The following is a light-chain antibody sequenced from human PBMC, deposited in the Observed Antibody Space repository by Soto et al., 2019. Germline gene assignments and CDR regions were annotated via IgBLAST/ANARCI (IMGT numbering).Light chain of an antibody. V-gene: IGKV3-11*01. Sequence: EIVLTQSPATLSWSTGERATLSCRASQSISSYLAWYQQKPGQAPRLLIYDASNRATDIPARFSGSGSGTDFTLTISSLEPEDFAVYYCQQRSNRPPGYTFGQGTKLEIK. J-gene: IGKJ2*01. CDR1: QSISSY. CDR2: DAS. CDR3: QQRSNRPPGYT.